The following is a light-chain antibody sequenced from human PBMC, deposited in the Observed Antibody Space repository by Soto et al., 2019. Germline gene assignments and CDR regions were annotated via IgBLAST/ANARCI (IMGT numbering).Light chain of an antibody. CDR1: SSDVGGYNY. J-gene: IGLJ1*01. CDR2: DVS. V-gene: IGLV2-14*01. Sequence: QSALTQPASVSGSPGQSITISCTGTSSDVGGYNYVSWYQQHPGKAPKLMIYDVSNRPSGVSNRFSGSKSGNTASLTISGLPAEDEADYYCSSYSSSSAPFVFGTGTKRTVL. CDR3: SSYSSSSAPFV.